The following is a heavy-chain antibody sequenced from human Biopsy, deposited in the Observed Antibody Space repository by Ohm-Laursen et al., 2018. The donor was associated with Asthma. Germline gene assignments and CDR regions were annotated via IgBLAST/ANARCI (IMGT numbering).Heavy chain of an antibody. CDR1: GYTFTSYA. CDR3: VRDQAHRDNWFDP. Sequence: ASVKVSCKASGYTFTSYAINWLRQAPGQGLEWTGWIATSSGNPTYAQGFTPGRFVFSLDTSVTTAYLQITNLEPEDTAVYYCVRDQAHRDNWFDPWGQGTPVTVSS. D-gene: IGHD1-14*01. CDR2: IATSSGNP. J-gene: IGHJ5*02. V-gene: IGHV7-4-1*02.